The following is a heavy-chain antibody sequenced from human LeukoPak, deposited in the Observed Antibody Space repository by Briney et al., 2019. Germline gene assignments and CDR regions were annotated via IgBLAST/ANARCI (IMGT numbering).Heavy chain of an antibody. CDR1: GFTFSSYA. Sequence: SGGPLRLSCAASGFTFSSYAMSWVRQAPGEGLEWVSAISGSGGSTYYADSVKGRFTISRDNSKNTLYLQMNSLRAEDTAVYYCAKRAPTNDFWRGYYTSFDYWGQGTLVTVSS. CDR3: AKRAPTNDFWRGYYTSFDY. V-gene: IGHV3-23*01. D-gene: IGHD3-3*01. J-gene: IGHJ4*02. CDR2: ISGSGGST.